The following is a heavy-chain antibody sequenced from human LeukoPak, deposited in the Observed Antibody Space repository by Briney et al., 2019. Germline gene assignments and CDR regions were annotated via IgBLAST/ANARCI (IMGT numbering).Heavy chain of an antibody. CDR1: GGSISSYY. V-gene: IGHV4-59*01. Sequence: SETLSLTCTVSGGSISSYYWSWIRQPPGMGLEWIGYIYYSGGTNYNPSPKSRVNISVDTSKNQFSLKLSSVTAADTAVYYCARDFAPALGYDYVWGSYRQEGAFDIWGQGTMVTVSS. CDR3: ARDFAPALGYDYVWGSYRQEGAFDI. J-gene: IGHJ3*02. CDR2: IYYSGGT. D-gene: IGHD3-16*02.